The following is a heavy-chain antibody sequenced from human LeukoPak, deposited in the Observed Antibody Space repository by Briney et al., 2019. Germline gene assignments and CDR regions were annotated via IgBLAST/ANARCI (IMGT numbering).Heavy chain of an antibody. CDR2: ISGTGGST. CDR3: AKVGLPGAWRHFDY. CDR1: GFTFSDYY. V-gene: IGHV3-23*01. J-gene: IGHJ4*02. D-gene: IGHD2-2*01. Sequence: GGSLRLSCAASGFTFSDYYMSWVRQAPGKGLEWVSGISGTGGSTYYADSVKGRFTISRDNSKNTLYLQMNGLRAEDTAVYYCAKVGLPGAWRHFDYWGQGTLVTVSS.